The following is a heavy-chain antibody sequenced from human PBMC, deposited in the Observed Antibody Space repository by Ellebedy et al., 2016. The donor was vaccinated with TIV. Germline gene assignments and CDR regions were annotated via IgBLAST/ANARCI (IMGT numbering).Heavy chain of an antibody. V-gene: IGHV1-24*01. D-gene: IGHD3-10*01. CDR1: GYTLSELS. CDR2: FDPEDGET. J-gene: IGHJ6*02. Sequence: ASVKVSCKVSGYTLSELSMHWVRQAPGKGLEWMGGFDPEDGETIYAQKFQGRVTMTEDTSTDTAYMELSSLRSEDTAVYYCATSITMVRGVSAYGMDVWGQGTTVTVSS. CDR3: ATSITMVRGVSAYGMDV.